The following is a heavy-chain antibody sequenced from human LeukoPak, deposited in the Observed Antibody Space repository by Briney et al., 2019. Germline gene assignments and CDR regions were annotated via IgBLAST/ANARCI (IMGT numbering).Heavy chain of an antibody. CDR3: ARDPGTVADTYFDY. CDR2: ISGDSRYI. Sequence: GASLRLSCGASGFTFSSYKMNWVRQAPGKGLEWVSSISGDSRYIYYADSLKGRFTISRDNAKNSLHLQMNSLRAEDTAVYYCARDPGTVADTYFDYWGPGTLVTVSS. V-gene: IGHV3-21*01. CDR1: GFTFSSYK. J-gene: IGHJ4*02. D-gene: IGHD6-19*01.